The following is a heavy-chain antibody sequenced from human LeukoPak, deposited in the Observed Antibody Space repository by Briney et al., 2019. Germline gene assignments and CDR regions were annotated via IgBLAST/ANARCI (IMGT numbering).Heavy chain of an antibody. CDR3: AGGSGASWFDP. J-gene: IGHJ5*02. D-gene: IGHD2-8*02. CDR1: GGSISSGY. CDR2: IYNSGRS. V-gene: IGHV4-59*01. Sequence: SETLSLTCSVSGGSISSGYWSWIRQPPGKGLEWIAYIYNSGRSHYNPSLKSRVTISLDTSKNQFSLKLSSVTAADTAVYYCAGGSGASWFDPWGQGTLVTVSS.